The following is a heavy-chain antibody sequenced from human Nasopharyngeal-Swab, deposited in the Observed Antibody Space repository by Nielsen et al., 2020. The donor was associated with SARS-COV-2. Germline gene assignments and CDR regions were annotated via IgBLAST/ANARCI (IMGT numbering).Heavy chain of an antibody. J-gene: IGHJ5*02. V-gene: IGHV3-33*01. Sequence: GESLKISCAASGFTFSSYGMHWVRQAPGKGLEWVAVIWYDGSNKYYADSVKGRFTISRDNSKNTLYLQMNSLRAEDTAVYYCARSPGSITMVRGVIMTGWFDPWGQGTLVTVSS. CDR1: GFTFSSYG. CDR3: ARSPGSITMVRGVIMTGWFDP. CDR2: IWYDGSNK. D-gene: IGHD3-10*01.